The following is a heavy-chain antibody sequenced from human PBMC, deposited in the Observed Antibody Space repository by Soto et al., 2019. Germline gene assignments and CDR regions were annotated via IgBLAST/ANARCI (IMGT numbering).Heavy chain of an antibody. D-gene: IGHD6-13*01. Sequence: PGGSLRLSCAASGFNFRSYAMSWVRRAPGKGLEWVSAISGSGGTSYFADSVRGRFTISRDNSKNTLYLQLSSLGVEDTAEYFCAKGRGSSWTIDYWGHGTLVTVSS. V-gene: IGHV3-23*01. CDR1: GFNFRSYA. CDR2: ISGSGGTS. CDR3: AKGRGSSWTIDY. J-gene: IGHJ4*01.